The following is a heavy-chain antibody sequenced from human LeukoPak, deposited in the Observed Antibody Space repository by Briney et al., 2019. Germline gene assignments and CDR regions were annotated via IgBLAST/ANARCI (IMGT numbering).Heavy chain of an antibody. Sequence: SVKVSCKASGGTFSSYAISWVRQAPGQGPEWMGGIIPIFGTANYAQKFQGRVTITTDKSTSTAYMELSSLRSEDTAVYYCARGSTSYYYYMDVWGKGTTVTVSS. V-gene: IGHV1-69*05. D-gene: IGHD2-15*01. J-gene: IGHJ6*03. CDR3: ARGSTSYYYYMDV. CDR2: IIPIFGTA. CDR1: GGTFSSYA.